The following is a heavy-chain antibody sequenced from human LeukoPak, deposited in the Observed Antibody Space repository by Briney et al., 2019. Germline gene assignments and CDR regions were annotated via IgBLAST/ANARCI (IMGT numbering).Heavy chain of an antibody. CDR3: ARGVSRAYYDFWSGYGSGNWFDP. D-gene: IGHD3-3*01. Sequence: GSSVKVSCKASGGTFSSYAISWVRQAPGQGLEWMGWINPNSGGTNYAQKFQGWVTMTRDTSISTAYMELSRLRSDDTAVYYCARGVSRAYYDFWSGYGSGNWFDPWGQGTLVTVSS. V-gene: IGHV1-2*04. CDR2: INPNSGGT. CDR1: GGTFSSYA. J-gene: IGHJ5*02.